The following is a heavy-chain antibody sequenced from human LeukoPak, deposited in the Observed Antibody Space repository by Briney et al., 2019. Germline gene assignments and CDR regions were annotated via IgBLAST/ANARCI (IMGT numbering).Heavy chain of an antibody. Sequence: PSETLSLTCTVSGGSISSSGYYWGWIRQPPEKGLVWIGSINYSGSTYYNPSLKSRVTIAVDTSKNQFSLKLSSVTAADTAVYYCARSGIVGAGGYFDYWGQGTLVTVSS. CDR2: INYSGST. V-gene: IGHV4-39*07. J-gene: IGHJ4*02. CDR1: GGSISSSGYY. CDR3: ARSGIVGAGGYFDY. D-gene: IGHD1-26*01.